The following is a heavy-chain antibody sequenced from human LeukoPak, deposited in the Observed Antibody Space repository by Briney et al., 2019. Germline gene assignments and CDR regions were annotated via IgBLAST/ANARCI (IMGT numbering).Heavy chain of an antibody. D-gene: IGHD2-2*01. CDR3: VRRVLSFSRPSNFDY. V-gene: IGHV4-39*01. J-gene: IGHJ4*02. Sequence: SETLSLTCSVSGGSVSSSTYDWGWIRQPPGKGLEWIGNIYYSGTTYYSPSLKSRVTISIDTSKKQFSLKLTSVTAADTAVYYCVRRVLSFSRPSNFDYWGQGILVTLSS. CDR1: GGSVSSSTYD. CDR2: IYYSGTT.